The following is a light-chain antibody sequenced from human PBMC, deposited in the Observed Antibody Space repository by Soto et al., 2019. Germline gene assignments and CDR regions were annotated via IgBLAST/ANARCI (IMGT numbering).Light chain of an antibody. CDR2: DAS. Sequence: EIVLTQSPGTLSLSPGERATLSCRASQSVSSDFLAWYQQKPGQAPRLLMYDASSRAAGIPDRFSGSGSETDFSPTISRLEPEDFAVYYCQRFGSSPALTFCGGTKIEIK. CDR1: QSVSSDF. V-gene: IGKV3-20*01. J-gene: IGKJ4*01. CDR3: QRFGSSPALT.